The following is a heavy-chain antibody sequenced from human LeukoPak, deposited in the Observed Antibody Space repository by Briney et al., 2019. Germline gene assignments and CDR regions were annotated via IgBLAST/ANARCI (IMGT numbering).Heavy chain of an antibody. D-gene: IGHD6-6*01. V-gene: IGHV3-53*01. CDR1: GFTVSSNY. Sequence: PGGSLRLSCAASGFTVSSNYMSWVRQAPGKGLEWVSVIYSGGSTYYADSVKGRFTISRDNSKNTLYLQMNSLRAEDTAVYYCARVVISGREPPYSSSGFDYWGQGTLVTASS. CDR2: IYSGGST. J-gene: IGHJ4*02. CDR3: ARVVISGREPPYSSSGFDY.